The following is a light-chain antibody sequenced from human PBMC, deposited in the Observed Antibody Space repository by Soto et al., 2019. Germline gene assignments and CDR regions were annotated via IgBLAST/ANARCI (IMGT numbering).Light chain of an antibody. J-gene: IGLJ1*01. V-gene: IGLV2-14*01. CDR2: QVT. CDR3: TSFSSSTSLYV. Sequence: QSVLTQPPSASGSLGQSITISCTGTTRDIAGYNYISWYQQLPGKAPKLMIYQVTIRPSGISNRFSGSKSGNTASLTISGLQAEDEADYYCTSFSSSTSLYVFGTGTKGTGL. CDR1: TRDIAGYNY.